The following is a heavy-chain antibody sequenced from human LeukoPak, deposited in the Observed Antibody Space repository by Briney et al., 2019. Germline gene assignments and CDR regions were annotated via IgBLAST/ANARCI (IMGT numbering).Heavy chain of an antibody. CDR3: ARQQRELLYYFDY. J-gene: IGHJ4*02. CDR1: GFTLSTYS. Sequence: GGSLRLSCAASGFTLSTYSMNWVRQARGKGLEWVSSISSSSTYIYYADSVKGRFTISRDNAKNSLYLQMNSLRAEDTAVYYCARQQRELLYYFDYWGQGTLVTVSS. CDR2: ISSSSTYI. D-gene: IGHD1-26*01. V-gene: IGHV3-21*01.